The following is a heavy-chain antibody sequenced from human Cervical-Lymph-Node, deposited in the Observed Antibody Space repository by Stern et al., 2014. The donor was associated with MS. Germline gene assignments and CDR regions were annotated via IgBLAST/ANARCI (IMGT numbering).Heavy chain of an antibody. J-gene: IGHJ6*02. Sequence: VQLVESGSELKKPGASVKVSCKASGYIFTNYAMNWVRQAPGQGLKWMGWINTNTGNPTYVQGFTGRFVFSLDTSVSTAYLQISSLKAEDTAVYYCARVWSRYGDYGMDVWGQGTTVTVSS. CDR1: GYIFTNYA. CDR2: INTNTGNP. D-gene: IGHD4-17*01. V-gene: IGHV7-4-1*02. CDR3: ARVWSRYGDYGMDV.